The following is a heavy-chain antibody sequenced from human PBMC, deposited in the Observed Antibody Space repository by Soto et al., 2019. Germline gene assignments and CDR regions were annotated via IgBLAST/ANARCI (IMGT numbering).Heavy chain of an antibody. J-gene: IGHJ6*03. D-gene: IGHD3-3*01. Sequence: QVQLVESGGGVVQPGRSLRLSCAASGFTFSSYGMHWVRQAPGKGLEWVAVIWYDGSNKYYADSVKGRFTISRDNSKNTLYLQRNSLRAEDTAVYYCARGDDFWSGYRARYYYYMDVWGKGTTVTVSS. CDR2: IWYDGSNK. V-gene: IGHV3-33*01. CDR1: GFTFSSYG. CDR3: ARGDDFWSGYRARYYYYMDV.